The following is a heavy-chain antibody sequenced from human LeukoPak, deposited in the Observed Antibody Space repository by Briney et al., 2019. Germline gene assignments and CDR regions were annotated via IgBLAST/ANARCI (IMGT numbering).Heavy chain of an antibody. CDR1: GGSISGYY. CDR2: ISSSGTT. D-gene: IGHD3-10*01. V-gene: IGHV4-4*07. J-gene: IGHJ4*02. CDR3: ARDGGSGSFT. Sequence: SETLSPTCTVSGGSISGYYWNWIRQPAGKGLEWIGRISSSGTTNYNPSLKSRITMSVNTSKNQFSLRLSSVTAADTAVYYCARDGGSGSFTWGQGTLVTVSS.